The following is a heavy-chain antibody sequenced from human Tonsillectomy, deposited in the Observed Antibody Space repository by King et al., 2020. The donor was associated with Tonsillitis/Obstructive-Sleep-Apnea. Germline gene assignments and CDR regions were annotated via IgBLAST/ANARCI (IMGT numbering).Heavy chain of an antibody. V-gene: IGHV4-59*01. CDR3: AREIANFEVATHWFDP. Sequence: QLQESGPGLVKPSETLSLTCTVSGGSISSSYWCWVRQPPGRGLEWIGHYSGSTKYNPSLRSRVTISVDTSKNQLSLKLTSVTTADTAVYYCAREIANFEVATHWFDPWGQGTLVTVSS. J-gene: IGHJ5*02. CDR2: HYSGST. D-gene: IGHD5-12*01. CDR1: GGSISSSY.